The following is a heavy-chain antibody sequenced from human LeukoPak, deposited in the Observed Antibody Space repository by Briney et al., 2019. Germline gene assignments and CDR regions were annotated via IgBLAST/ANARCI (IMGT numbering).Heavy chain of an antibody. J-gene: IGHJ4*02. CDR3: AKDSSGSYYGFDY. D-gene: IGHD1-26*01. Sequence: GGSLRLSCAASGFTFSTYAMHWVRQAPGKGLEWVAIISYDGSNKYYADSVKGRFTISRDNSKNTLFLQMNSLRAEDTAVYYCAKDSSGSYYGFDYWGQGTLVTVSS. V-gene: IGHV3-30*04. CDR2: ISYDGSNK. CDR1: GFTFSTYA.